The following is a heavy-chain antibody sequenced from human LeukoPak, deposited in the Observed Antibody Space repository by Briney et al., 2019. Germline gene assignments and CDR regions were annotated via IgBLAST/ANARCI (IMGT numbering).Heavy chain of an antibody. D-gene: IGHD3-3*01. V-gene: IGHV3-23*01. CDR1: GFTFSSYA. CDR3: AKVGMEWLLPFDY. Sequence: GGSLRLSCAASGFTFSSYAMSWVRQSPGKGLEWVSAISGSGGSTYYADSVKGRFTISRDNSKNTLYLQMNSLRAEDTAVYYCAKVGMEWLLPFDYWGQGTLVTVSS. CDR2: ISGSGGST. J-gene: IGHJ4*02.